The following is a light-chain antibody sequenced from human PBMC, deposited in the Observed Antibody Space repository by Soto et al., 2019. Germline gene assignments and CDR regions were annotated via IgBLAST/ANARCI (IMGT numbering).Light chain of an antibody. V-gene: IGKV3-15*01. J-gene: IGKJ1*01. Sequence: IALTQSPATVSVSPGDRVTLSCWASQNIYSNLGWYQQRPGQAPRLIIYRASARPTGIPARFSGSGSGTEFTLTISSLQSEDFATYYCQQDHNLWSFGRGTK. CDR2: RAS. CDR3: QQDHNLWS. CDR1: QNIYSN.